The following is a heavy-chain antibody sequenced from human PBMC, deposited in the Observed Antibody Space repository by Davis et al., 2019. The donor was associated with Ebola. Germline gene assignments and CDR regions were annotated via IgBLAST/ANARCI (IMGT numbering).Heavy chain of an antibody. Sequence: PGGSLRLSCKASGYSFTAYWIAWVRQMPGKGLEWMGIIYPSDSDTRYSPSFQGQVTISADKSISTAYLQWSSLKASDTAMFYCARGTSLARNFDYWGQGTLVTVSS. V-gene: IGHV5-51*01. CDR2: IYPSDSDT. CDR3: ARGTSLARNFDY. CDR1: GYSFTAYW. D-gene: IGHD1-14*01. J-gene: IGHJ4*02.